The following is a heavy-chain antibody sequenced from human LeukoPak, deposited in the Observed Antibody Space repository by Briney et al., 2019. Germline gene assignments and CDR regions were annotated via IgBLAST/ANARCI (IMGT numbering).Heavy chain of an antibody. J-gene: IGHJ4*02. CDR2: ISGSGGST. CDR1: GFTFSSYA. Sequence: GGSLRLSCAASGFTFSSYAMSWVRQAPGKGLEWVSTISGSGGSTYYADSVKGRFTIPRDNSKNTLYLQMNSLRAEDTAVYYCAKHPSGIAAAGPFDYWGQGTLVTVSS. D-gene: IGHD6-13*01. V-gene: IGHV3-23*01. CDR3: AKHPSGIAAAGPFDY.